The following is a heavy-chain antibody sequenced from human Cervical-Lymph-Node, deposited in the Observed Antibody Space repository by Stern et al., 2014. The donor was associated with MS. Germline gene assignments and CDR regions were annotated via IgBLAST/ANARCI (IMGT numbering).Heavy chain of an antibody. CDR1: GDTFGTYT. CDR3: VREGKGRDGYNNPFDY. V-gene: IGHV1-69*01. Sequence: VQLVEPGAEVRKPGSSVKVSCKASGDTFGTYTFSWVRQAPGQGLEWMGGIIPMFGTANYAQKFQGTVTITADESTNTAYMELSSLRSEDTAVYYCVREGKGRDGYNNPFDYWGQGTLVTVSS. J-gene: IGHJ4*02. CDR2: IIPMFGTA. D-gene: IGHD5-24*01.